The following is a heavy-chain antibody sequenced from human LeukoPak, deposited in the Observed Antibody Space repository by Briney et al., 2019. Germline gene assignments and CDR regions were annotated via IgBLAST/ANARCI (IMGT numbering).Heavy chain of an antibody. CDR2: IIPILGIA. CDR3: AREGGQYSSSSLGY. V-gene: IGHV1-69*04. CDR1: GGTFSSYT. Sequence: SVKVSCKASGGTFSSYTISWVRQAPGQGLELMGRIIPILGIANYAQKFQGRVTITADKSTSTAYMELSSLRSEDTAVSYCAREGGQYSSSSLGYWGQGTLVTVSS. J-gene: IGHJ4*02. D-gene: IGHD6-6*01.